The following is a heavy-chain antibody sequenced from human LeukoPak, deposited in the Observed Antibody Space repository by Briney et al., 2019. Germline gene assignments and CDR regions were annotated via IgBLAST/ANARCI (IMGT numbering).Heavy chain of an antibody. CDR3: ARDRPLRAAAGTGDY. CDR2: ISAYNGNT. V-gene: IGHV1-18*01. J-gene: IGHJ4*02. Sequence: ASVKVSCKASGYTFTSYGISWVRQAPGQGLEWMGWISAYNGNTNYAQKLQGRVTMTTDTSTSTAYMELRSLRSDDTAVYYCARDRPLRAAAGTGDYWGQGTLVTVSS. CDR1: GYTFTSYG. D-gene: IGHD6-13*01.